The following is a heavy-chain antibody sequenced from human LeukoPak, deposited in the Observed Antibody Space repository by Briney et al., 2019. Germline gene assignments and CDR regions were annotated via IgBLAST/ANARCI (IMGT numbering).Heavy chain of an antibody. J-gene: IGHJ1*01. V-gene: IGHV3-23*01. CDR2: ISGGGGST. CDR1: GFTFSSYA. D-gene: IGHD6-19*01. CDR3: AKDGRGWRGYFQH. Sequence: PGASLRLSCAASGFTFSSYAMSWVRQAPGKGLEWVLGISGGGGSTYYADSVKGRFTISRDNSKNTLYLQMNSLRAEDTAVYYCAKDGRGWRGYFQHWGQGTLVTVSS.